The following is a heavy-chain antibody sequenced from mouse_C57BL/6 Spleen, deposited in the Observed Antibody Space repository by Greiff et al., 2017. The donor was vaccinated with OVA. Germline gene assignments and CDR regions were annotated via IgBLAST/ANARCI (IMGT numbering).Heavy chain of an antibody. V-gene: IGHV1-59*01. CDR3: ARTGGAMDY. CDR1: GYTFTSYW. J-gene: IGHJ4*01. Sequence: VQLQQSGAELVRPGTSVKLSCKASGYTFTSYWMHWVKQRPGQGLEWIGVIDPSDSYTNYNQKFKGKATLTVDTSSSTAYMQLSSLTSEDSAVYYCARTGGAMDYWGQGTSVTVSS. CDR2: IDPSDSYT.